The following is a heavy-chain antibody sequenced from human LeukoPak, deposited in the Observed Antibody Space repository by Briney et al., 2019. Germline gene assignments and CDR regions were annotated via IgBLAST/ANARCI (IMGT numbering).Heavy chain of an antibody. CDR3: ARGSVLRYFDSPYYYYGMDV. CDR2: IYYSGST. V-gene: IGHV4-61*01. D-gene: IGHD3-9*01. Sequence: SETLSLTCTVSGGSISGSSYYWSWIRQPPGKGLEWIGYIYYSGSTNYNPSLKSRVTISVDTSKNQFSLKLSSVTAADTAVYYCARGSVLRYFDSPYYYYGMDVWGQGTTVTVSS. J-gene: IGHJ6*02. CDR1: GGSISGSSYY.